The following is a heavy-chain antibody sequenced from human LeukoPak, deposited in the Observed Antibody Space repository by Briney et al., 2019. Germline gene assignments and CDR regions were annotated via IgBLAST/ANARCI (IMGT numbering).Heavy chain of an antibody. D-gene: IGHD6-19*01. Sequence: GASVKVSCKASGYTFTGYYMHWVRQAPGQGLEWMGWISAYNGNTNYAQKLQGRVTMTTDTSTSTAYMELRSLRSDDTAVYYCARGQETTSSGWFIDYWGQGTLVTVSS. CDR3: ARGQETTSSGWFIDY. CDR1: GYTFTGYY. V-gene: IGHV1-18*04. CDR2: ISAYNGNT. J-gene: IGHJ4*02.